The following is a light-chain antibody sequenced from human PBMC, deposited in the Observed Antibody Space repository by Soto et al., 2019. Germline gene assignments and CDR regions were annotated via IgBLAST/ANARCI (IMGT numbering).Light chain of an antibody. CDR3: SSYSATNTLV. J-gene: IGLJ1*01. Sequence: LTQPASVSGSPGQSITISCTGTSSDIGDYFYVSWYQQHPGKVPKLIIYEVTNRPSGVTSRFSGSKSENTASLTISGLQAEDEADYYCSSYSATNTLVFGSGTKVTVL. CDR1: SSDIGDYFY. V-gene: IGLV2-14*01. CDR2: EVT.